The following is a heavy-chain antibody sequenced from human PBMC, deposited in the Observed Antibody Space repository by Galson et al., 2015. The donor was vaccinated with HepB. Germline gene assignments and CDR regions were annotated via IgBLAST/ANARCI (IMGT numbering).Heavy chain of an antibody. J-gene: IGHJ3*02. CDR3: ARRLDTVMVGGAFDI. CDR1: GYSFSSHW. D-gene: IGHD5-18*01. CDR2: IYPGDSDT. Sequence: QSGAEVKKPEESLKISCTGSGYSFSSHWIGWVRQMPGKGLEWMGIIYPGDSDTRYSLSFQGQVAISADKSISTAYLQRNSLKASDTAMYYCARRLDTVMVGGAFDIWGQGTMVTVSS. V-gene: IGHV5-51*01.